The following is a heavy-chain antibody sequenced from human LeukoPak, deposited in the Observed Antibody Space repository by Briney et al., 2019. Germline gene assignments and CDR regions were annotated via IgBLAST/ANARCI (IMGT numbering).Heavy chain of an antibody. V-gene: IGHV1-2*02. D-gene: IGHD3-10*01. CDR1: GYTFTGYY. J-gene: IGHJ5*02. CDR2: INPNSGGT. CDR3: ARENTGSYSVDWFDP. Sequence: SVKVSCKASGYTFTGYYMHWVRQAPGQGLEWMGWINPNSGGTNYAQKFQGRVTMTRDTSISTAYMELSRLRSDDTAVYYCARENTGSYSVDWFDPWGQGTLATVSS.